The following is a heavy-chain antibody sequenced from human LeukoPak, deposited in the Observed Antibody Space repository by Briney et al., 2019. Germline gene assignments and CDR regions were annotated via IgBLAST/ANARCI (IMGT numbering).Heavy chain of an antibody. D-gene: IGHD1-14*01. CDR3: ARLENQALDY. V-gene: IGHV4-31*03. Sequence: TLSLTCTVSGGSISSGGYYWSWIRQHPGKGLEWIGYIYYSGSTYYNPSLRSRATISVDTSKNQFSLKLSSVTAADTAVYYCARLENQALDYWGQGTLVTVSS. CDR2: IYYSGST. J-gene: IGHJ4*02. CDR1: GGSISSGGYY.